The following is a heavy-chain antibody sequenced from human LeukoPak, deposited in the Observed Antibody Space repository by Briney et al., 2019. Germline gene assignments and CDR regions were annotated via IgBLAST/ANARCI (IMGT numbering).Heavy chain of an antibody. Sequence: SETLSLTCAVYGGSFSGYYWSWIRQPPGKGLEWIGEINHSGSTNYNPSLKSRVTISVDTSKNQFSLKPSSVTAADTAVYYCASQGGVTGTYVTRGVDYWGQGTLVTVSS. V-gene: IGHV4-34*01. D-gene: IGHD1-7*01. CDR2: INHSGST. CDR1: GGSFSGYY. J-gene: IGHJ4*02. CDR3: ASQGGVTGTYVTRGVDY.